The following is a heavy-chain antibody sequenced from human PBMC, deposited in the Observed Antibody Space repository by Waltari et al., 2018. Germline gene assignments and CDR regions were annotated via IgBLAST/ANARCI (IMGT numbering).Heavy chain of an antibody. V-gene: IGHV3-74*01. J-gene: IGHJ4*02. Sequence: EXXLVEXGGGLVXSGGSLRLSXAASGFPFTSYWFHWVRQAPGKGXIWVSQVNRDXSSTNYADFGRGRFTISRDNAQNTVYLXMNSLKAEXTXVYXCARDGWTGTHXDLWGQXILVTVXS. CDR3: ARDGWTGTHXDL. D-gene: IGHD1-1*01. CDR1: GFPFTSYW. CDR2: VNRDXSST.